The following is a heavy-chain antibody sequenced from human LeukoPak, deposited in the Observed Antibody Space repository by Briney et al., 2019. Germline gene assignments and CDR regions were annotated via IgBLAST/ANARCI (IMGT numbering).Heavy chain of an antibody. CDR2: ISYRGST. Sequence: PSETLSLTCTVSGGSIGSYYWSWIRQPPGKGLEWIGYISYRGSTNYNASLKSRVTISVDTSKNQFSLKLTSVTAADTAVYYCARGRYYYDSSGYFYYFDYWGQGTLVTVSS. J-gene: IGHJ4*02. V-gene: IGHV4-59*01. D-gene: IGHD3-22*01. CDR3: ARGRYYYDSSGYFYYFDY. CDR1: GGSIGSYY.